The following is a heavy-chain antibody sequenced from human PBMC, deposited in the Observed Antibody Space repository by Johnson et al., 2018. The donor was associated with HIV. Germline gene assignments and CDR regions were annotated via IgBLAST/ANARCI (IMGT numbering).Heavy chain of an antibody. CDR3: ARGSWSGAVCYCGGAFDI. Sequence: VQLVESGGGLVQPGGSLRLSCAASGFTFSSYDMHWVRQTAGKGLEWVSTVRRGGDTYYPDSVKGRFTLSRENAKNSLYLPMTSLIAGDRALYYCARGSWSGAVCYCGGAFDIWGQGTMVTVSS. D-gene: IGHD2-15*01. CDR1: GFTFSSYD. CDR2: VRRGGDT. J-gene: IGHJ3*02. V-gene: IGHV3-13*01.